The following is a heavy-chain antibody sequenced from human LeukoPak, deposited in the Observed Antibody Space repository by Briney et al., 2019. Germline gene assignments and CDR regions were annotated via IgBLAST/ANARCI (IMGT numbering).Heavy chain of an antibody. J-gene: IGHJ4*02. D-gene: IGHD2-15*01. Sequence: SETLSLTCTVSGGSISSYYWSWIRQPPGKGLEWIGYIYYSGSTNYNPSLKSRVTISVDTSKNQFSLKLSSVTAADTAVYYCARDRKYCSGGSCYHSELYYFDYWGQGTLVTVSS. CDR3: ARDRKYCSGGSCYHSELYYFDY. V-gene: IGHV4-59*01. CDR2: IYYSGST. CDR1: GGSISSYY.